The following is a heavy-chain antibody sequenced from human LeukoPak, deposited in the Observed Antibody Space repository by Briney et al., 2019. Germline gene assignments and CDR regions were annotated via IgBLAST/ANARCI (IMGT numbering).Heavy chain of an antibody. CDR2: IYYSGST. V-gene: IGHV4-31*03. Sequence: SETLSLTCTVSGGSISSGGYYWSWIRQHPGKGLGWIGYIYYSGSTYYNPSLKSRVTISVDTSKNQFSLKLSSATAADTAVYYCARQSDYGDPPDYGMDVWGQGTTVTVSS. CDR1: GGSISSGGYY. CDR3: ARQSDYGDPPDYGMDV. D-gene: IGHD4-17*01. J-gene: IGHJ6*02.